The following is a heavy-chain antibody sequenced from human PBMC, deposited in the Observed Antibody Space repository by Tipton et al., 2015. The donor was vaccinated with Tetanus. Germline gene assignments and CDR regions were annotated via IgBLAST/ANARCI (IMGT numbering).Heavy chain of an antibody. Sequence: TLSLTCDVSGGPVSSSNWWSWVRQAPGKGLEWFGEIYYSGTTSYNPSLKIRVTISTDKSKNQVSLRLNSVTAADTAVYFCARTPDYYYGMDVWGQGTTVTVSS. CDR1: GGPVSSSNW. V-gene: IGHV4-4*01. CDR3: ARTPDYYYGMDV. CDR2: IYYSGTT. J-gene: IGHJ6*02.